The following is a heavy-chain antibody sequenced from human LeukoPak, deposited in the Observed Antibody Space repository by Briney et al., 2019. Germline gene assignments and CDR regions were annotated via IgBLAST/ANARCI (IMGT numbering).Heavy chain of an antibody. V-gene: IGHV4-39*01. Sequence: PSETLSLTCTVSGGSISSSSYYWGWTRQPPGKGLEWIGSIYYSGSTYYNPSLKSRVTISGDTSKNQFSLKLSSVTAADTAVYFCARLSDFWSGYYTWDYWGQGTLVTVSS. CDR2: IYYSGST. CDR3: ARLSDFWSGYYTWDY. D-gene: IGHD3-3*01. CDR1: GGSISSSSYY. J-gene: IGHJ4*02.